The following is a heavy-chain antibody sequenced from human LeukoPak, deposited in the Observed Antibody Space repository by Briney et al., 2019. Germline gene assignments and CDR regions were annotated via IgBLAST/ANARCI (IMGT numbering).Heavy chain of an antibody. CDR3: ARQYSGSLN. Sequence: PSETLSLTCTVSDDSMSSSSYYWGWIRQPPGKGLEWIGSISYSGSTYFNPSLKSRVTISVDTSKNQFSLRLSSVIAADTAIYYCARQYSGSLNWGQGTLVTVSS. CDR1: DDSMSSSSYY. V-gene: IGHV4-39*01. D-gene: IGHD1-26*01. J-gene: IGHJ4*02. CDR2: ISYSGST.